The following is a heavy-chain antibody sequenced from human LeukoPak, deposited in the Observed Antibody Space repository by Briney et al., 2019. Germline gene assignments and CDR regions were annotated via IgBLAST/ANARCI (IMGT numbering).Heavy chain of an antibody. D-gene: IGHD4-23*01. CDR3: ASASWETVEDY. CDR2: INLNSGGT. CDR1: GYTFTGYY. V-gene: IGHV1-2*02. J-gene: IGHJ4*02. Sequence: ASVKVSCKASGYTFTGYYMHWVRQAPGQGLEWMGWINLNSGGTDYAQKFQGRVTMTRDTSISTAYMELSRLRSDDTAVYYCASASWETVEDYGGEGTLVAVSA.